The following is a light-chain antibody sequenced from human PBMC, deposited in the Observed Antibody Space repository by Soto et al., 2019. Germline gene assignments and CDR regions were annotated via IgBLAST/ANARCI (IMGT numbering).Light chain of an antibody. CDR2: GNT. CDR3: QSYDSGLSGVV. V-gene: IGLV1-40*01. Sequence: QSVLAQPPSVSGAAGQRVTISCTGSNSNIGADYDVHWYQQFPGAAPKLLIYGNTNRPSGVPDRFSGSKSRISASLAITGLQAEDEADYFCQSYDSGLSGVVFGGGTKLTVL. J-gene: IGLJ2*01. CDR1: NSNIGADYD.